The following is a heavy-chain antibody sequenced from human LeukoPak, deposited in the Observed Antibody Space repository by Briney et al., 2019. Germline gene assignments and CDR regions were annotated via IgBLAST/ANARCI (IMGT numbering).Heavy chain of an antibody. CDR1: GFTFSIYA. J-gene: IGHJ4*02. Sequence: GGSLRLSCAASGFTFSIYAMSWVRQAPGKGPEWVSAISGSGGSTYYADSVKGRYTIFRDNSKNTLYLQMNSLRAEDTAVYYCAKDAVWHLGQYYFDYWGQGTLVTVSS. CDR3: AKDAVWHLGQYYFDY. D-gene: IGHD6-6*01. V-gene: IGHV3-23*01. CDR2: ISGSGGST.